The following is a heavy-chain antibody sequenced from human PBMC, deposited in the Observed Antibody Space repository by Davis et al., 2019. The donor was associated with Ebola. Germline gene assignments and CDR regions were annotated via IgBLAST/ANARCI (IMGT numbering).Heavy chain of an antibody. Sequence: GESLKISCAASGFTFSSYAMSWVRQATGKGLEWVSAIGTAGDTYYPGSVKGRFTISRENAKNSLYLQMNSLRAGDTAVYYCARAKVTTVTTANYYYYYTMDVWGQGTTVTVSS. J-gene: IGHJ6*02. D-gene: IGHD4-17*01. CDR1: GFTFSSYA. CDR3: ARAKVTTVTTANYYYYYTMDV. CDR2: IGTAGDT. V-gene: IGHV3-13*01.